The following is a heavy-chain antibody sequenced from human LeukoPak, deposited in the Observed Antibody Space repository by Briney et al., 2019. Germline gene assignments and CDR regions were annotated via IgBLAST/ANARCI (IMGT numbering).Heavy chain of an antibody. J-gene: IGHJ4*02. CDR1: GFAFSDHC. CDR2: ISQSGSAL. CDR3: ARDPDTSSKVDF. Sequence: PGGSLRLSCAASGFAFSDHCMSWIRQTPGKGLEWISYISQSGSALYYGDSVKGRFTISRDNTKKSLYLQMDSLRAEDTAVYYCARDPDTSSKVDFWGQGILVTVSS. D-gene: IGHD3-16*01. V-gene: IGHV3-11*01.